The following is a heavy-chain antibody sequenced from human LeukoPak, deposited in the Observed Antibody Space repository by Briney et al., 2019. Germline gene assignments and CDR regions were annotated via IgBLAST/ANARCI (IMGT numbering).Heavy chain of an antibody. J-gene: IGHJ4*02. CDR3: ARDPVPNYYDTSGHTDY. CDR1: GFTFSSYS. V-gene: IGHV3-21*01. Sequence: GGSLRLSCAASGFTFSSYSMNWVRQAPGKGLEWVSSISSSSSYIYYADSVKGRFTISRDNAKNSLYLQMSSLRAEDTAVYYCARDPVPNYYDTSGHTDYWGQGTLVTVSS. CDR2: ISSSSSYI. D-gene: IGHD3-22*01.